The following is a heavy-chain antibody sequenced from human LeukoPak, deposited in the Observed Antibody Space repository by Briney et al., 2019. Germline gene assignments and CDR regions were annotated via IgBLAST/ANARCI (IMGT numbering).Heavy chain of an antibody. CDR1: GYTFTGYY. D-gene: IGHD3-9*01. Sequence: ASVKVSCKASGYTFTGYYMHWVRQAPGQGLEWMGWISAYNGNTNYAQKLQGRVTMTTDTSTSTAYMELRSLRSDDTAVYYCARHYDILTGWYYFDYWGQGTLVTVSS. V-gene: IGHV1-18*04. CDR3: ARHYDILTGWYYFDY. J-gene: IGHJ4*02. CDR2: ISAYNGNT.